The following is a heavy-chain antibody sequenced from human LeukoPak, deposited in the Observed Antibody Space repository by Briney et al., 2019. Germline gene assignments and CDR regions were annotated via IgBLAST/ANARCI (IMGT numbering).Heavy chain of an antibody. CDR1: GGSISSGGYS. J-gene: IGHJ4*02. Sequence: SGTLSLTCAVSGGSISSGGYSWSWIRQPPGKGLEWIGYIYHSGSTYYNPSLKSRVTISVDRSKNQFSLKLSSVTAADTAVYYCARRDTAMGSFDYWGQGTLVTVSS. CDR2: IYHSGST. CDR3: ARRDTAMGSFDY. D-gene: IGHD5-18*01. V-gene: IGHV4-30-2*01.